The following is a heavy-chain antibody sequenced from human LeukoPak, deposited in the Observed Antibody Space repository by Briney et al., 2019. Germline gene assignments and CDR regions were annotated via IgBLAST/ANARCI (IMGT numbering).Heavy chain of an antibody. Sequence: GGSLRLSCAASGFTFSSYGMHWVCQAPGKGLEWVAAKSYDGSRKYYADSVKGRVTTSRDFSKNTLFLQVNSLRAEDTAVYYCAKDQSTGFCSSASCYGYYGMDVWGQGTTVTVSS. D-gene: IGHD2-2*01. CDR2: KSYDGSRK. CDR1: GFTFSSYG. J-gene: IGHJ6*02. CDR3: AKDQSTGFCSSASCYGYYGMDV. V-gene: IGHV3-30*18.